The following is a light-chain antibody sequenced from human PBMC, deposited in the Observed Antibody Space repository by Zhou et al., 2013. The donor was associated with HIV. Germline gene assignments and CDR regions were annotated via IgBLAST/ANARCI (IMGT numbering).Light chain of an antibody. V-gene: IGKV3D-20*02. CDR3: QQRYNWPPFT. CDR2: GAS. J-gene: IGKJ3*01. CDR1: QSVSSSY. Sequence: EIVLTQSPGTLSLSPGERATLSCRASQSVSSSYLAWYQQKPGQAPRLLIYGASSRATGIPDRFSGSGSGTDFTLTIRSLEPEDSATYYCQQRYNWPPFTFGPGTTV.